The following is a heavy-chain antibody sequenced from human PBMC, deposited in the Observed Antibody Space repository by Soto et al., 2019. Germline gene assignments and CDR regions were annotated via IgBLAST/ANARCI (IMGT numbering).Heavy chain of an antibody. D-gene: IGHD5-12*01. CDR3: ARDERGHMDV. CDR2: IYYSGST. CDR1: GGSVSSGGYY. Sequence: SETLSLTCTVSGGSVSSGGYYWSWIRQHPGKGLEWIGYIYYSGSTYYNPSLKSRVTISVDTSKNQFSLKLSSVTAADTAVYYCARDERGHMDVWGQGTTVTVSS. J-gene: IGHJ6*02. V-gene: IGHV4-31*03.